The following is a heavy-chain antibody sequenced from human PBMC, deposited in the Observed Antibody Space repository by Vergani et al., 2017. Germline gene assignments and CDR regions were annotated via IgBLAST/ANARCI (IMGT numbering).Heavy chain of an antibody. CDR2: IYYSGST. CDR1: GGSISSSSYY. V-gene: IGHV4-39*02. CDR3: ARESHSIVVVPAAKNWFDP. J-gene: IGHJ5*02. D-gene: IGHD2-2*01. Sequence: QLQLQESDPGLVKPSETLSLTCTVSGGSISSSSYYWGWIRQPPGKGLEWIGSIYYSGSTYYNPSLKSRVTISVDTSKNQFSLKLSSVTAADTAVYYCARESHSIVVVPAAKNWFDPWGQGTLVTVSS.